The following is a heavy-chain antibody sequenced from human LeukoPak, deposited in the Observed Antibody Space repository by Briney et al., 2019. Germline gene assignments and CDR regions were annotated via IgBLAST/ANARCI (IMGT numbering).Heavy chain of an antibody. CDR2: IYYSGNT. CDR1: GGSTSSSSYY. Sequence: SETLSLTCTVSGGSTSSSSYYWGWIRQPPGKGLEWIGSIYYSGNTYYNPSLKSRVTISVDTSKNQFSLELNSVTAADTAVYYCASYGSGYNPLDYWGQGTLVTVSS. CDR3: ASYGSGYNPLDY. J-gene: IGHJ4*02. V-gene: IGHV4-39*01. D-gene: IGHD3-10*01.